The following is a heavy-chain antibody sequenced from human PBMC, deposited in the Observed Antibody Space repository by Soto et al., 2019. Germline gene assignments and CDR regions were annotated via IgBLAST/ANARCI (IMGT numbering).Heavy chain of an antibody. CDR2: ISAYNGNT. V-gene: IGHV1-18*01. J-gene: IGHJ6*02. CDR1: GYTFTSYG. D-gene: IGHD6-6*01. CDR3: ARMGVCSSSSYCYYYGMDV. Sequence: QVQLVQSGAEVKKPGASVKVSCKASGYTFTSYGISWVRQAPGQGLEWMGWISAYNGNTNYAQKLQGRVTMTTDTXXSXAXXELRSLRSDDTAVYYCARMGVCSSSSYCYYYGMDVWGQGTTVTVYS.